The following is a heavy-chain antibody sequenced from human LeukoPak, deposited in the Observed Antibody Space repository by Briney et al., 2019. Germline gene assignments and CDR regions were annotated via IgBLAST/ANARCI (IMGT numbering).Heavy chain of an antibody. V-gene: IGHV1-69*04. Sequence: SVKVSCKASGGTFSSYAISWVRQAPGQGLEWMGRIIPILGIANYAQKFQGRVTITADKSTSTAYMELSSLRSEDTAVYYCARAGYDSSELDYWGQGTRVTVSS. J-gene: IGHJ4*02. CDR1: GGTFSSYA. CDR2: IIPILGIA. CDR3: ARAGYDSSELDY. D-gene: IGHD3-22*01.